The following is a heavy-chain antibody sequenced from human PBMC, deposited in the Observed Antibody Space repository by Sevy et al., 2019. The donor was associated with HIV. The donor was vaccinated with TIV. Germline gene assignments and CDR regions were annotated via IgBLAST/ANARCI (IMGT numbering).Heavy chain of an antibody. Sequence: GGSLRLSCAASGFTFSNYAMSWVRQAPGKGLEWVATFSFVCGKINYEDSVKGRYTISRDNSKNTMYLQMNSVRAEDTALYYCAREGCSKPHDYWGQGTLVTVSS. CDR3: AREGCSKPHDY. CDR2: FSFVCGKI. D-gene: IGHD2-2*01. CDR1: GFTFSNYA. V-gene: IGHV3-23*01. J-gene: IGHJ4*02.